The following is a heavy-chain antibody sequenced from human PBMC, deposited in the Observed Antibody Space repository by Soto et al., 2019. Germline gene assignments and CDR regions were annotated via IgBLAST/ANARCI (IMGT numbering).Heavy chain of an antibody. CDR1: GFTFSRYS. J-gene: IGHJ5*02. Sequence: EVQLVESGGGLVQPGGSLRLSCAASGFTFSRYSMNWVRQAPGKGLEWISYITSDSSTIYYAGSVKCRFTISRDNAKDSLFLQMNGLRDEDTAMYYCARDNGSAGSFDPWGQVTLVTVSS. CDR2: ITSDSSTI. CDR3: ARDNGSAGSFDP. V-gene: IGHV3-48*02.